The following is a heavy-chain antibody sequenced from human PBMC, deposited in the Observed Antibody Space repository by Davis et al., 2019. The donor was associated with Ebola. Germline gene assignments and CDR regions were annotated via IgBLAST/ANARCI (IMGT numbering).Heavy chain of an antibody. CDR1: GFTFRSYD. D-gene: IGHD2-21*01. V-gene: IGHV3-13*01. J-gene: IGHJ3*02. CDR3: ARALFGASAFDI. Sequence: PGGSLRLSCAASGFTFRSYDMHWVRQATGKGLEWVSAIGAAGDTYYPGSVQGRFTISRENAKNSLYLQMNSPRAGDTAVYYCARALFGASAFDIWGQGTMVTVSS. CDR2: IGAAGDT.